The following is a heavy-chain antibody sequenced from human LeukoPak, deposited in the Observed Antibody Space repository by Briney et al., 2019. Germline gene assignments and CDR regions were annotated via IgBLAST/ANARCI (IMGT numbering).Heavy chain of an antibody. CDR2: ISWNSGSI. V-gene: IGHV3-9*01. J-gene: IGHJ4*02. Sequence: PGRSLRLSCAASGFTFDDYAMHWVRQAPGKGLEWVSGISWNSGSIGYADSVKGRFTISRDNAKNSLYLQMNSLRAEDTALYYCAKALVAGTYYFDYWGQGTLVTVSS. CDR1: GFTFDDYA. D-gene: IGHD6-19*01. CDR3: AKALVAGTYYFDY.